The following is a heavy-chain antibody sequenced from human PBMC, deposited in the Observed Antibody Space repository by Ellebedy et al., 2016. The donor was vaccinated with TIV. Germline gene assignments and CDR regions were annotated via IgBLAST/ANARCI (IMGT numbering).Heavy chain of an antibody. D-gene: IGHD3-16*02. CDR1: GYTFTAYY. CDR2: INPSSGAT. V-gene: IGHV1-2*02. CDR3: ARAPLSGVFYGMDV. J-gene: IGHJ6*02. Sequence: AASVKVSCKASGYTFTAYYIHWVRQAPGQGLEWMGWINPSSGATNYAQKFQGRVSVARDTSITTAYMELSSLSSEDTALYYCARAPLSGVFYGMDVWGQGTTVTVSS.